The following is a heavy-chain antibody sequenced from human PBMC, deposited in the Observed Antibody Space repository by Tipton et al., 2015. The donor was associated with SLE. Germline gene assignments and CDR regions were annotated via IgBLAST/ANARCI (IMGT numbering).Heavy chain of an antibody. Sequence: TLSLTCAVYGGSFSGYYWSWIRQPPGKGLEWIGEINHSGSTNYNPSLKSRVTISVDTSKNQFSLKLSSVTAADTAVYYCARDGTVDAFDIWGQGTMVTVSS. CDR1: GGSFSGYY. CDR2: INHSGST. CDR3: ARDGTVDAFDI. V-gene: IGHV4-34*01. J-gene: IGHJ3*02. D-gene: IGHD1-7*01.